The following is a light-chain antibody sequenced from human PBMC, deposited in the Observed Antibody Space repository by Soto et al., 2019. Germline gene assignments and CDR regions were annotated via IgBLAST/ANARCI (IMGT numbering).Light chain of an antibody. CDR2: WAS. CDR3: QQYYNSPLT. CDR1: QSLLSNSNNKNY. V-gene: IGKV4-1*01. Sequence: DIVMTQSPDSLAVSLGERATINCKSSQSLLSNSNNKNYLAWYQQKPGQPPKLLIYWASTRESGVPDRFSGSGSGTDYTLTISSLQAEDVAIYYCQQYYNSPLTFGGGTKVEIK. J-gene: IGKJ4*01.